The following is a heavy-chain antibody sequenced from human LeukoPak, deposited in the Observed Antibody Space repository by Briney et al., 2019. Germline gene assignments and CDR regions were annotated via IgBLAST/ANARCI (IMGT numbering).Heavy chain of an antibody. V-gene: IGHV3-23*01. D-gene: IGHD4/OR15-4a*01. CDR1: GFTFSSCV. J-gene: IGHJ3*02. Sequence: SGGSLRLSYAASGFTFSSCVMSWVRQPPGKGLNSVSSISVSGGNTFYADSVKGRFTISRDNSKNTLYLQMNRLRAEDTAVYYCARDLPSEWQHLPDYAAVDIWGQGTMVTVSS. CDR2: ISVSGGNT. CDR3: ARDLPSEWQHLPDYAAVDI.